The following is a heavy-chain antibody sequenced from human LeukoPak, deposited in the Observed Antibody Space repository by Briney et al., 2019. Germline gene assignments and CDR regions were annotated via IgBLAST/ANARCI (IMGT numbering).Heavy chain of an antibody. Sequence: GESLKISCKGSGYSFSNYWIGWVLQMPGKGLEWMVIIYPGDSDTRYNPSFQGQVTMSADKSISTAYLQWSSLKASDTAMYYCARYNYGSGSNYGYSCYMDVWGKGTTVTVSS. CDR1: GYSFSNYW. CDR3: ARYNYGSGSNYGYSCYMDV. D-gene: IGHD3-10*01. CDR2: IYPGDSDT. J-gene: IGHJ6*03. V-gene: IGHV5-51*01.